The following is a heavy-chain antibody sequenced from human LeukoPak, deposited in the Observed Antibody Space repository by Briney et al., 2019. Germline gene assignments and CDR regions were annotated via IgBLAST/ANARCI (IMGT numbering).Heavy chain of an antibody. V-gene: IGHV1-2*06. CDR3: ASFYYDSSGYYHEYFQH. D-gene: IGHD3-22*01. CDR1: GYTFTGYY. Sequence: EASVKVSCKASGYTFTGYYMHWVRQAPGQGLEWMGRINPNSGGTNYAQKFQGRVTMTRDTSISTAYMELSRLRSDDTAVYYCASFYYDSSGYYHEYFQHWGQGTLVTVSS. J-gene: IGHJ1*01. CDR2: INPNSGGT.